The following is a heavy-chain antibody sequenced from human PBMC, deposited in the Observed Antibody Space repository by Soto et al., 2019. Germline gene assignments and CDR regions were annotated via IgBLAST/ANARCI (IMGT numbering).Heavy chain of an antibody. CDR1: GGSISSGGYS. D-gene: IGHD4-17*01. Sequence: QLQLQESGSGLVKPSQTLSLTCAVSGGSISSGGYSWSWIRQPPGKGLEWIGYIYHSGSTYYNPSLKSGLTISVDRSKNQFSLKLSSVTAADTAVYYCASASTTVTTLDYWGQGTLVTVSS. CDR3: ASASTTVTTLDY. J-gene: IGHJ4*02. V-gene: IGHV4-30-2*01. CDR2: IYHSGST.